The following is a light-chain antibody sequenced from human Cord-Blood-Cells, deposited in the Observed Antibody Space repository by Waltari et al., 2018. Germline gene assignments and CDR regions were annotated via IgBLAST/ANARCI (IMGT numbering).Light chain of an antibody. CDR2: AAS. Sequence: DIQMTQSPSSLSASVGDRVTITCRASQSISSYLNWYQQKPGKAPKLLIYAASSLQSVVPSRFSGSVSGTDFTLTISSLQPEDFATYYCQQRYSTPYTFGQGTKLEIK. CDR3: QQRYSTPYT. J-gene: IGKJ2*01. CDR1: QSISSY. V-gene: IGKV1-39*01.